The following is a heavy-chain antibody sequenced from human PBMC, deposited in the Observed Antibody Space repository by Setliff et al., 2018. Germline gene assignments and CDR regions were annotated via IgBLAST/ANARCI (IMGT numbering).Heavy chain of an antibody. Sequence: SVKVSCKTSGYPFTNYGLSWVRQAPGQGLEWMGGIIPIFGTANYAQKFQGRVTITADKSTSTAYMELSSLRSEDTAVYYCAGTLEAAAGTVWFDPWGQGTLVTVSS. CDR3: AGTLEAAAGTVWFDP. CDR1: GYPFTNYG. V-gene: IGHV1-69*06. CDR2: IIPIFGTA. J-gene: IGHJ5*02. D-gene: IGHD6-13*01.